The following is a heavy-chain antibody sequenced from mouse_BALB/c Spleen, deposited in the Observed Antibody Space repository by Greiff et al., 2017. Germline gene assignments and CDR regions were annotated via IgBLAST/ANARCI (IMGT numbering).Heavy chain of an antibody. D-gene: IGHD1-1*02. V-gene: IGHV5-6-5*01. Sequence: DVMLVESGGGLVKPGGSLKLSCAASGFTFSSYAMSWVRQTPEKRLEWVASISSGGSTYYPDSVKGRFTISRDNARNILYLQMSSLRSEDTAMYYCARGGGKDAMDYWGQGTSVTVSS. CDR1: GFTFSSYA. CDR2: ISSGGST. CDR3: ARGGGKDAMDY. J-gene: IGHJ4*01.